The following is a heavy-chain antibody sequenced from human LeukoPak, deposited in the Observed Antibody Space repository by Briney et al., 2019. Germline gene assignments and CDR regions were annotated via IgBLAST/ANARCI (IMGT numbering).Heavy chain of an antibody. CDR1: GGSISSSSYY. Sequence: SETLSLTCTVSGGSISSSSYYWGWIRQPPGKGLEWIVSIYYSGSTYYNPSLKSRVTISVDTSKNQFSLKLSSVTAADTAVYYCARQNDAFDIWGQGTMVTVSS. J-gene: IGHJ3*02. CDR2: IYYSGST. CDR3: ARQNDAFDI. V-gene: IGHV4-39*01.